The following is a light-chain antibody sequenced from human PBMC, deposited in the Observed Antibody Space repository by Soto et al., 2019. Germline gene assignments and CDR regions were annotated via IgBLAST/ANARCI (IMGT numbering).Light chain of an antibody. J-gene: IGKJ5*01. CDR1: QSISSSH. CDR3: QQHGSSPIT. CDR2: GAS. V-gene: IGKV3-20*01. Sequence: EIVLTQSPGTLSLSPGERATLSCRASQSISSSHLAWYQQKPGQAPRLLIYGASSRATGIPDRFSGSGSGTDFTLTINRLEPEDFAVYYCQQHGSSPITFGRGTRLDIK.